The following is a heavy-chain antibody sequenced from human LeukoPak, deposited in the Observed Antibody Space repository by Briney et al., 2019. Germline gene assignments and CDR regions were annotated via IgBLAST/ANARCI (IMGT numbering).Heavy chain of an antibody. V-gene: IGHV5-51*01. Sequence: GESLKISCKGSGYSFTTYWIGWVRQMPGKGLEWMGIVYPGDSDTRYSPSFQGQVSISADKSISTAYLQWSNLKASDTAMYYCARQSRIVGAISFDYWGQGTLVTVSS. CDR1: GYSFTTYW. J-gene: IGHJ4*02. CDR2: VYPGDSDT. CDR3: ARQSRIVGAISFDY. D-gene: IGHD1-26*01.